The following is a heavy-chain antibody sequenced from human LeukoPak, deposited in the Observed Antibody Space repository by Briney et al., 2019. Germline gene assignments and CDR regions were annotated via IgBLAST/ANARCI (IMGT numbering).Heavy chain of an antibody. CDR3: ARGPFNLNPSGGYYYYMDV. J-gene: IGHJ6*03. D-gene: IGHD3-10*01. V-gene: IGHV3-72*01. CDR1: GFTFSDHY. CDR2: TRNKPNSYTT. Sequence: GGSLRLSCAASGFTFSDHYMDWLRQAPGKGLEWLGRTRNKPNSYTTQYAASVRGRFTISGGDSKNSLYLQMNNLKTDDTAVYFCARGPFNLNPSGGYYYYMDVWGKGITVTVSS.